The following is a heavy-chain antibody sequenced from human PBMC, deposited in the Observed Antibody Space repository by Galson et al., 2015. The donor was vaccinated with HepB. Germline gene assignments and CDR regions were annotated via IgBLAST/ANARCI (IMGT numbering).Heavy chain of an antibody. CDR3: AKESAAVSADPFNWFGP. V-gene: IGHV3-23*01. Sequence: SLRLSCAASGFTFRPHAMSWVRQAPGKGLEWVSSISGSGEITYYADSVMGRFSISRDNSKNMLYLQMKSLRAEDTALYYCAKESAAVSADPFNWFGPWGQGTLVTVSS. J-gene: IGHJ5*02. CDR2: ISGSGEIT. D-gene: IGHD2-2*01. CDR1: GFTFRPHA.